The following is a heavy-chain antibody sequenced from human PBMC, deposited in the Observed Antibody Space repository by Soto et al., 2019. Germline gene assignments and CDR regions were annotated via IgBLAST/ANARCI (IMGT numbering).Heavy chain of an antibody. Sequence: GESLKISCQASGYSFTTYWISWVRQMPGKGLECMGRIDPTDSYTDYGPSFEGHVTMSVDRSINTAFLEWSSLKASDSAMYYCARDVTSSGYYYLNPSGFDPWGQGTLVTVSS. J-gene: IGHJ5*02. CDR2: IDPTDSYT. CDR1: GYSFTTYW. D-gene: IGHD3-22*01. V-gene: IGHV5-10-1*01. CDR3: ARDVTSSGYYYLNPSGFDP.